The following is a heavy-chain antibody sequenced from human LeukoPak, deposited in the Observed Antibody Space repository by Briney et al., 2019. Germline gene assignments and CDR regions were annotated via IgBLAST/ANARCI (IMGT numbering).Heavy chain of an antibody. D-gene: IGHD3-22*01. CDR1: GFTFSDYY. CDR2: ISSSGNTI. CDR3: AKEPTDYYDTSGYYLSDY. Sequence: GGSLRLSCAASGFTFSDYYMGWIRQAPGKGLEWVSYISSSGNTIHYADSVKGRFTISRDNAKNSLFLQMNSLRAEDTAVYYCAKEPTDYYDTSGYYLSDYWGQGTLVTVSS. J-gene: IGHJ4*02. V-gene: IGHV3-11*01.